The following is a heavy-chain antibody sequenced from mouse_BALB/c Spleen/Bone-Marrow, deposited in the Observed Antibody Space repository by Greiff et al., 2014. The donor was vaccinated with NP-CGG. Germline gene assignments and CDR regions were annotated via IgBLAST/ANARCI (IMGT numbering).Heavy chain of an antibody. J-gene: IGHJ3*01. D-gene: IGHD4-1*01. CDR3: ARYWSGFAY. V-gene: IGHV1S130*01. CDR1: GYTFTSSW. Sequence: QVQLQQSGSVLVRPGASVKLSCKASGYTFTSSWMHWAKQRPGQGLEWIGEIHPNSGNTNYNEKFKGKATLTVDTPSSTAYVDLSSLTSEDSAVYYCARYWSGFAYWGQGTLVTVSA. CDR2: IHPNSGNT.